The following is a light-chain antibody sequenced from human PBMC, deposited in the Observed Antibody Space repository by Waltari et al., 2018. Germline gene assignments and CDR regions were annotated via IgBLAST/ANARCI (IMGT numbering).Light chain of an antibody. V-gene: IGKV3-20*01. J-gene: IGKJ4*01. CDR1: QSVSSSH. CDR3: QQYGSSPLT. CDR2: GAS. Sequence: EIVLTQSPGTLSLSPGERATLSCRATQSVSSSHLAWYKQKPGQAPRLLISGASSSATGIPDRFSASGSGTDFTLTISRLEPEDFAVYYCQQYGSSPLTFGGGTKVEIK.